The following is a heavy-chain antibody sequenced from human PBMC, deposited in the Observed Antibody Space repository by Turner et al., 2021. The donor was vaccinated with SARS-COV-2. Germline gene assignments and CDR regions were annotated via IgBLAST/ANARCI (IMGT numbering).Heavy chain of an antibody. CDR2: ISWKSGSI. D-gene: IGHD6-13*01. V-gene: IGHV3-9*01. CDR1: VFTFEDNA. J-gene: IGHJ4*02. Sequence: EVQLVVSGGGLAQPGWSLSLACAAFVFTFEDNAMHWVRQAPGKGLEWVAGISWKSGSIGYAASVEGRFTIDRENVQNSLYLQMDSLRVEDTALYFCAKDIRGGFGSSWYYFDSWGQGTLVTVSS. CDR3: AKDIRGGFGSSWYYFDS.